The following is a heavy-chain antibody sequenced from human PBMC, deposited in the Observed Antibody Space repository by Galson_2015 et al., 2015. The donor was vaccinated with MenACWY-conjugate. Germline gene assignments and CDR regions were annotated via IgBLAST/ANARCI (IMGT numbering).Heavy chain of an antibody. CDR1: GFTFDDYA. CDR3: AKLSTGGGA. Sequence: SLRLSCAASGFTFDDYAMHWVRQAPGKGLEWVSGISWNGGTIGYADSVKGRFTISRDNANNSLYLQMNSLRAEDTAFYYCAKLSTGGGAWGQGTLVTVSS. CDR2: ISWNGGTI. J-gene: IGHJ5*02. D-gene: IGHD1-14*01. V-gene: IGHV3-9*01.